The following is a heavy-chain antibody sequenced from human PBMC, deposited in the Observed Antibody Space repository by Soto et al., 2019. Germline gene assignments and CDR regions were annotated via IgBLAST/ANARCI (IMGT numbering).Heavy chain of an antibody. D-gene: IGHD3-3*01. Sequence: SETLSLTCTVSGGSISPGDYYWSWICQPPGKGLEWIGYIYYSGSTYYNPSLKSRVTISVDTSKNQFSLKLSSVTAADTAVYYCAREGYDFWSGYYTYYYYGMDVWGQGTTVT. CDR3: AREGYDFWSGYYTYYYYGMDV. CDR1: GGSISPGDYY. J-gene: IGHJ6*02. CDR2: IYYSGST. V-gene: IGHV4-30-4*01.